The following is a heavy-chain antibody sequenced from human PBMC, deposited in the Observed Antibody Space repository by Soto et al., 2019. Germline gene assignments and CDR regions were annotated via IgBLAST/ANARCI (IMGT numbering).Heavy chain of an antibody. J-gene: IGHJ6*02. V-gene: IGHV1-69*13. Sequence: SVKVSCKASGGTFSSYAISWVRQAPGQGVEWMGGIIPIFGTANYAQKFQGRVTITADESTSTAYMELSSLRSEDTAVYYCARPLSLAELNYCDYGMDVWGQGTTVTVSS. CDR3: ARPLSLAELNYCDYGMDV. CDR2: IIPIFGTA. D-gene: IGHD1-26*01. CDR1: GGTFSSYA.